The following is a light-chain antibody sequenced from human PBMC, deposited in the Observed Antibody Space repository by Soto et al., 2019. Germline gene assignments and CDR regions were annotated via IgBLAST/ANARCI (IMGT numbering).Light chain of an antibody. CDR3: QSYDSNDQV. CDR2: KDD. V-gene: IGLV6-57*04. Sequence: NFMLTQPHSVSESPGKTVTLSCTRSSGSIASDYVQWYQQRPGSAPSPVIYKDDQRPSGVPDRFSGAIDSSSNSASLTISGLQTEDEADYYCQSYDSNDQVFGGGTQLTVL. J-gene: IGLJ3*02. CDR1: SGSIASDY.